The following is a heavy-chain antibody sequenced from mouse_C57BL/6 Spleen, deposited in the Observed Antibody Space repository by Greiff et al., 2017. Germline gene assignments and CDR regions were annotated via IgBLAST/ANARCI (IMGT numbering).Heavy chain of an antibody. V-gene: IGHV1-50*01. J-gene: IGHJ2*01. Sequence: QVQLQQPGAELVKPGASVKLSCKASGYTFTSYWMQWVKQRPGQGLEWIGEIDPSDSYTNYNPKFKGKATLTVDTSSSPAYMQRSSLTPQDSAVYYCARRPAYYSDYWGEGATLSESS. CDR2: IDPSDSYT. CDR3: ARRPAYYSDY. CDR1: GYTFTSYW.